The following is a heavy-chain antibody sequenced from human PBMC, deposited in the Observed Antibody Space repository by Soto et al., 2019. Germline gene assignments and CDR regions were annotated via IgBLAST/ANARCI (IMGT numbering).Heavy chain of an antibody. Sequence: GGSLRLSCAASGFAFSSYEMNWVRQAPGKGLEWVSYISSSAKTIYYADSVKGRFTISRDNAKSSLYLQMNSLRAEDAAVYYCARDKVFDSFSPHSYGMSFWGQGTTVTVSS. CDR2: ISSSAKTI. D-gene: IGHD2-21*01. CDR1: GFAFSSYE. J-gene: IGHJ6*02. CDR3: ARDKVFDSFSPHSYGMSF. V-gene: IGHV3-48*03.